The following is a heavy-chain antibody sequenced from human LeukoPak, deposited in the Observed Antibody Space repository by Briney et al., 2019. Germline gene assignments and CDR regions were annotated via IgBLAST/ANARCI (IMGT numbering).Heavy chain of an antibody. V-gene: IGHV3-7*01. Sequence: GGSLSLSCAASGFTFSSYEMNWVRQAPGKGLEWVANIKQDGSEKNYVDSVKGRFTISRDNAKNSLSLRMNSLSAEDTAVYYCATGYSSGWYFYFQHWGQGSLVSVSS. D-gene: IGHD6-19*01. CDR2: IKQDGSEK. CDR1: GFTFSSYE. CDR3: ATGYSSGWYFYFQH. J-gene: IGHJ1*01.